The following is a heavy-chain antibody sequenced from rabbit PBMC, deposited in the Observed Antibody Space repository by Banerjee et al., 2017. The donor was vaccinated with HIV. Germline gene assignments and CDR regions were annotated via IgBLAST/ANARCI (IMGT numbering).Heavy chain of an antibody. J-gene: IGHJ4*01. CDR1: GFDFSSYG. Sequence: QEQLVESGGGLVQPGGSLKLSCKASGFDFSSYGVSWVRQAPGKGLEWGACIYTSSGTTYYASWAKGRFTISKTSSTTVTLQMTSLTAADTATYFCTRLGLWGPGTLVTVS. CDR2: IYTSSGTT. CDR3: TRLGL. V-gene: IGHV1S45*01.